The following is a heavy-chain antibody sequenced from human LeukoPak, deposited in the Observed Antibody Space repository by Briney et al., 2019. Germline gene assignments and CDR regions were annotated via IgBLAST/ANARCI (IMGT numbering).Heavy chain of an antibody. CDR2: IYYSGST. J-gene: IGHJ4*02. V-gene: IGHV4-59*01. CDR1: GGSISSYY. D-gene: IGHD3-16*01. Sequence: SETLSLTCTVSGGSISSYYWSWIRQPPGKGLEWIGYIYYSGSTNYNPSLKSRVTISVDTSKNQFSLKLSSVTAADTAVYYCASGEVADYFDYWGQGTLVTVPS. CDR3: ASGEVADYFDY.